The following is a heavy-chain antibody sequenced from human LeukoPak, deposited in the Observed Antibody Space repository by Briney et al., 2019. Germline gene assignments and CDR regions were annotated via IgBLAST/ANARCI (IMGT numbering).Heavy chain of an antibody. CDR2: IRPSGDNT. D-gene: IGHD4-11*01. V-gene: IGHV3-23*01. Sequence: GGSLRLSCAASGFTFSSYDMTWVRQAPGRGLEWVSSIRPSGDNTYYGDSVKGRFTISRDNSKNTVYLQMNNMRVDDTAVYYCARDLSNYGAFDIWGQGTMVTVSS. J-gene: IGHJ3*02. CDR1: GFTFSSYD. CDR3: ARDLSNYGAFDI.